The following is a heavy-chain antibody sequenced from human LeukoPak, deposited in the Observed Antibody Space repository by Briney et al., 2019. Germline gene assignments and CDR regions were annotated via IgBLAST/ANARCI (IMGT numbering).Heavy chain of an antibody. J-gene: IGHJ4*02. CDR2: ISYDGSNK. CDR3: ARGRGQWLVRRSFDY. Sequence: GGSLRLSCAASGFTFSSYAMHWVRQAPGKGLEWVAVISYDGSNKYYADSVKGRFTISRDNSKNTLYLQMNSLRAEDTAVYYCARGRGQWLVRRSFDYWGQGTLVTVSS. CDR1: GFTFSSYA. D-gene: IGHD6-19*01. V-gene: IGHV3-30*04.